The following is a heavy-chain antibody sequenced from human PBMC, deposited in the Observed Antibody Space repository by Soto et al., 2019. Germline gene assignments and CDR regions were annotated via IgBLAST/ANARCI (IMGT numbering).Heavy chain of an antibody. CDR1: GFTFSSYA. V-gene: IGHV3-30-3*01. J-gene: IGHJ3*02. Sequence: GGSLRLSCAASGFTFSSYAMHWVRQAPGKGLEWVAVISYDGSNKYYADSVKGRFTISRDNSKNTLYLQMNSLRAEDTAVYYCARVGGGRVAVAGNAFDIWGQGTMVTVS. D-gene: IGHD6-19*01. CDR3: ARVGGGRVAVAGNAFDI. CDR2: ISYDGSNK.